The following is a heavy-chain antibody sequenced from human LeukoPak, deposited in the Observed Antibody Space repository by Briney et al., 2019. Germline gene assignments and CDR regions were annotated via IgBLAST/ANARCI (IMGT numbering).Heavy chain of an antibody. CDR3: AKGCQCPSGLSSWFDP. CDR1: GFTFTNYG. CDR2: LSGSGDGQ. Sequence: GGSLRLSCSAPGFTFTNYGMSWVRQAPGKGLEWVSGLSGSGDGQFYADSVEGRFTISRDIFNNIWYLQMNSLRAEDTAVYYCAKGCQCPSGLSSWFDPRGQGTLVAVSS. D-gene: IGHD1-14*01. V-gene: IGHV3-23*01. J-gene: IGHJ5*02.